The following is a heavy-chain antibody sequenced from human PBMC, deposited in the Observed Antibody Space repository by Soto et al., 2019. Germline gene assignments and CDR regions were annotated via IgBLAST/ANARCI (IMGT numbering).Heavy chain of an antibody. V-gene: IGHV3-33*01. CDR3: ARDLAAATYYFYYGLDV. J-gene: IGHJ6*02. Sequence: QVHLVESGGGVVQPGRSLRLSCAASGFTFSSYHMHWVRQAPGMGLEWVAVIWYDGKSKYYADSVKGRFTVSRDNSKNTLDLQMNGLRAEDTAVYFCARDLAAATYYFYYGLDVWGQGTAVSVSS. D-gene: IGHD6-19*01. CDR1: GFTFSSYH. CDR2: IWYDGKSK.